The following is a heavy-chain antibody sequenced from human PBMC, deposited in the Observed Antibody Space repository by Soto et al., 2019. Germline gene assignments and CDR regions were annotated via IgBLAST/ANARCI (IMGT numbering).Heavy chain of an antibody. J-gene: IGHJ6*02. D-gene: IGHD2-15*01. Sequence: PGGSLRLSCAASGFTFSSYAMSWVRQAPWKGLEWVSAIRGSGGSTYYADSVKGRFTISRDNSKNTLYLQMNSLRAEDTAVYYCAKGRADYSVHRYYYYGMDVWGQGTTVTVSS. CDR2: IRGSGGST. CDR1: GFTFSSYA. V-gene: IGHV3-23*01. CDR3: AKGRADYSVHRYYYYGMDV.